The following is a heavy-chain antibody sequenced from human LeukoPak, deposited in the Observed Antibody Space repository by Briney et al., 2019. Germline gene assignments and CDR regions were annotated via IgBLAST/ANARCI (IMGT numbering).Heavy chain of an antibody. CDR1: GGTFSSYA. J-gene: IGHJ6*03. CDR2: IIPIFGTA. V-gene: IGHV1-69*05. D-gene: IGHD1-26*01. CDR3: ARGKMGAKTGGGPGTMDV. Sequence: GSSVKVSCKASGGTFSSYAISWVRQAPGQGLEWIGRIIPIFGTANYAQKFQGRVTITTDESTSTAYMELSSLRSEDTAVYYCARGKMGAKTGGGPGTMDVWGKGTTVTVSS.